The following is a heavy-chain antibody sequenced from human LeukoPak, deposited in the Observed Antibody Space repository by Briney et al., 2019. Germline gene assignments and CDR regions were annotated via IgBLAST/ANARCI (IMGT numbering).Heavy chain of an antibody. CDR1: GFTLRTYW. CDR3: VRDGRWPLVGDY. V-gene: IGHV3-7*01. D-gene: IGHD4-23*01. J-gene: IGHJ4*02. Sequence: GGSLRLSCEVSGFTLRTYWMSWVRQAPGKGLEWVACIKEDGSETYYVNSVKGRFTISRDNVKSSIYLEMNSLRGDDTAVYYCVRDGRWPLVGDYWGQGTLVAVSS. CDR2: IKEDGSET.